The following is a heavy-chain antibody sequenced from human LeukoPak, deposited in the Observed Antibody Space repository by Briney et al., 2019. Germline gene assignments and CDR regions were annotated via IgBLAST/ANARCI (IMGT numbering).Heavy chain of an antibody. V-gene: IGHV3-30*18. J-gene: IGHJ4*02. CDR1: GFTFSSYG. CDR2: ISYDGSNK. CDR3: AKSLDYDILTGYGANDY. Sequence: GGSLRLSCAASGFTFSSYGMHWVRQAPGKGLEWVAVISYDGSNKYYADSVKGRFTISRDNSKNTLYLQMNSLRAEDTAVYYCAKSLDYDILTGYGANDYWGQGTLVTVSS. D-gene: IGHD3-9*01.